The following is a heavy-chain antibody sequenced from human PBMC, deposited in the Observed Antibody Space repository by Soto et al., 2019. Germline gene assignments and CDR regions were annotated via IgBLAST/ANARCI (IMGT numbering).Heavy chain of an antibody. D-gene: IGHD7-27*01. CDR2: MNPNSGNT. Sequence: ASVKVSCKASGYTFTSCDINWVRQATGQGLEWMGWMNPNSGNTGYAQKFQGRVTMTRNTSISTAYMELSSLRSEDTAVYYCARLDWGFDAFDIWGQGTMVTVSS. J-gene: IGHJ3*02. CDR1: GYTFTSCD. CDR3: ARLDWGFDAFDI. V-gene: IGHV1-8*02.